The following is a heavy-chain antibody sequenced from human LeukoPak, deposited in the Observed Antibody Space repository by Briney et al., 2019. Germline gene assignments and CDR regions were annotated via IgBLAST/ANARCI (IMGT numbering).Heavy chain of an antibody. CDR2: IRYDGSNK. CDR1: GFTFSSYG. Sequence: GGSLRLSCAASGFTFSSYGMHWVRQAPGKGLEWVAFIRYDGSNKYYADSVKGRFTISRDNSKNTLYLQMNSLRAEDTAVYYCATQNWGSFIGSARGVLQRDYWGQGTLVTVSS. V-gene: IGHV3-30*02. J-gene: IGHJ4*02. D-gene: IGHD7-27*01. CDR3: ATQNWGSFIGSARGVLQRDY.